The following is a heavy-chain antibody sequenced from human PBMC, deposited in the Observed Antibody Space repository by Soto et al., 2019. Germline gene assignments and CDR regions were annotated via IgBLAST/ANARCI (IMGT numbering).Heavy chain of an antibody. CDR3: ARVNHNSGSYWGAPDF. CDR1: EIMFSNFP. J-gene: IGHJ4*02. Sequence: PGGSLRLSCVASEIMFSNFPMTWVRQAPGTGLEWVATINEDGSEKYYLDSVKGRFTISRDNAENSLYLQMNSLRAEDTAVYYCARVNHNSGSYWGAPDFWGQGALVTVSS. V-gene: IGHV3-7*01. D-gene: IGHD3-10*01. CDR2: INEDGSEK.